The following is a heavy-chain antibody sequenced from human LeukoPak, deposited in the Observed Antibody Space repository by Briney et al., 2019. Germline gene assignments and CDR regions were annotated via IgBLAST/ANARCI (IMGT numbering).Heavy chain of an antibody. CDR1: GFTVSSNY. CDR3: ARLVAVPGTAGAWFDS. Sequence: GGSLRLSCAASGFTVSSNYMSWVRQAPGKGLEWVANIKQDGSEKQYVDSVKGRFTISRDNAKNSLYLQMNSLRAEDTAVYYCARLVAVPGTAGAWFDSWGQGTLVTVSS. CDR2: IKQDGSEK. D-gene: IGHD2-15*01. V-gene: IGHV3-7*01. J-gene: IGHJ5*01.